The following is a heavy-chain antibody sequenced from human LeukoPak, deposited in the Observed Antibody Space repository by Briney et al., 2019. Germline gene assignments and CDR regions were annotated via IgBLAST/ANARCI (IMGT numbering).Heavy chain of an antibody. CDR2: IRYEGSNK. CDR1: GFTFSSYG. D-gene: IGHD4-17*01. CDR3: AKDRLSGTPVTDFDY. V-gene: IGHV3-30*02. Sequence: GGSLRLSCAASGFTFSSYGMSWVRQAPGKGLEGVAFIRYEGSNKYYADSVKGRFTISRDNSKNTLYLQMNSLRAEDTAVYYCAKDRLSGTPVTDFDYWGQGPLVTVSS. J-gene: IGHJ4*02.